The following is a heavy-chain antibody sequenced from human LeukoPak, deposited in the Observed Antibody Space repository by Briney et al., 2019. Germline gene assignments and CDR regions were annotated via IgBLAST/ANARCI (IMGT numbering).Heavy chain of an antibody. V-gene: IGHV3-23*01. CDR1: GFIFAKYA. D-gene: IGHD4-23*01. Sequence: GGSLRLSCTTSGFIFAKYAMAWVRQSPGKGLEWVSTISASGADTHYADSVRGRFTISRDNSRNALYLQLSRLRVDDTAFYYCPKPLLTPGNWGPGTLVTVSS. CDR2: ISASGADT. CDR3: PKPLLTPGN. J-gene: IGHJ4*02.